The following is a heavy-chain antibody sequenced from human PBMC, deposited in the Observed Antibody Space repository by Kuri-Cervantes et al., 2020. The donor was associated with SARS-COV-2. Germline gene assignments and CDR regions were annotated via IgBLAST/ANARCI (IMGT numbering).Heavy chain of an antibody. CDR1: GFPFSSYA. D-gene: IGHD3-22*01. Sequence: GESLKISCAASGFPFSSYAMHWVRQAPGKGLEWVAVISYDGSNKYYADSVKGRFTISRDNSKNTLYLQMNSLRAEDTAVYYCARSTPFRRLVVISQGGAFDIWGQGTMVTVSS. V-gene: IGHV3-30-3*01. J-gene: IGHJ3*02. CDR2: ISYDGSNK. CDR3: ARSTPFRRLVVISQGGAFDI.